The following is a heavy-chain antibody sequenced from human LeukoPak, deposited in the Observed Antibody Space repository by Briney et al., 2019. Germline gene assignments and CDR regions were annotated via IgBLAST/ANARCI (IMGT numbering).Heavy chain of an antibody. CDR1: GGSISSGSDL. CDR3: ARHGAVRRYSYAQSYFDY. V-gene: IGHV4-61*02. CDR2: IYTSRST. J-gene: IGHJ4*02. D-gene: IGHD5-18*01. Sequence: SDPLSLTCTVWGGSISSGSDLWMWIRQAAGKGLVWIGRIYTSRSTNYHPSLKRRVNISIDTSKNQFSLKLSSVTAADTAVYYCARHGAVRRYSYAQSYFDYWGQGTLVTVSS.